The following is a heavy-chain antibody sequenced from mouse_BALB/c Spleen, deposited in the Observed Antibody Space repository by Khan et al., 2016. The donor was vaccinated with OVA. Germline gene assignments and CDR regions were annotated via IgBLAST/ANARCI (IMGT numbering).Heavy chain of an antibody. V-gene: IGHV1-4*01. CDR2: INPTSGYT. J-gene: IGHJ2*01. CDR1: GYTFTTYW. CDR3: TSDRIDY. Sequence: QVQLKQSGAELATPGASVKMSCKASGYTFTTYWMHWVKQRPGQGLEWIGYINPTSGYTDYNEKFKNRATLSADRSSSTAYMQLSSLTSEDSAVYYCTSDRIDYWGQGTTLTVSS.